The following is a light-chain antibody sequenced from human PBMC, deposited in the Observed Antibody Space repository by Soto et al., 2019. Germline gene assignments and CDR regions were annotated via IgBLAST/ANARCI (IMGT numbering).Light chain of an antibody. J-gene: IGKJ5*01. CDR2: DAS. CDR3: QQRHLRPIT. Sequence: EIVLTQSPATLSLSPGERATLSCRASQSVSSYLAWYQQKPGQAPRLLLYDASNSTTGTPARFSGSWSATVFPPTSSLLPSDDFAVYYCQQRHLRPITFGQGTRLEIK. CDR1: QSVSSY. V-gene: IGKV3-11*01.